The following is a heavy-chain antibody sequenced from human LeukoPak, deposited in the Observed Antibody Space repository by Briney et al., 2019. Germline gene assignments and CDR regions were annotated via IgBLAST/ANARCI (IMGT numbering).Heavy chain of an antibody. J-gene: IGHJ4*02. CDR2: ISSSSSYI. Sequence: GGSLRLSCAASGFTFSSYSMNWVRQAPGKGLVWVSSISSSSSYIYYADSVKGRFTISRDNAKNSLYLQMNSLRAEDTAVYYCARDPPLTTGTSGFDYWGQGALVTVSS. CDR1: GFTFSSYS. V-gene: IGHV3-21*01. D-gene: IGHD1-1*01. CDR3: ARDPPLTTGTSGFDY.